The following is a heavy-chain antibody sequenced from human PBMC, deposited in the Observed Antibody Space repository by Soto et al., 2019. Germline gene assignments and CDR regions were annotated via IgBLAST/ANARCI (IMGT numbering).Heavy chain of an antibody. D-gene: IGHD6-6*01. V-gene: IGHV3-48*01. Sequence: SGFTFSSYSMNWARQAPGKGLEWISYISSSSRTIYYPDSVKGRFTISRDNAKNSLYLQMNSLRAEDTAVYYCAKDFSYDAFDIWGQGTMVTVSS. CDR2: ISSSSRTI. CDR3: AKDFSYDAFDI. J-gene: IGHJ3*02. CDR1: GFTFSSYS.